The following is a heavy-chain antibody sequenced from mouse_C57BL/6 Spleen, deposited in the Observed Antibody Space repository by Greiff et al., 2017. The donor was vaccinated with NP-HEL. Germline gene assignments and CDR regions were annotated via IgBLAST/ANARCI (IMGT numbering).Heavy chain of an antibody. D-gene: IGHD1-1*01. V-gene: IGHV5-17*01. CDR2: ISSGSSTI. CDR3: ATLATRYFDY. Sequence: EVNLVESGGGLVKPGGSLKLSCAASGFTFSDYGMHWVRQAPEKGLEWVAYISSGSSTIYYADTVKGRFTISRDNAKNTLFLQMTSLRSEDTAMYYCATLATRYFDYWGQGTTLTVSS. CDR1: GFTFSDYG. J-gene: IGHJ2*01.